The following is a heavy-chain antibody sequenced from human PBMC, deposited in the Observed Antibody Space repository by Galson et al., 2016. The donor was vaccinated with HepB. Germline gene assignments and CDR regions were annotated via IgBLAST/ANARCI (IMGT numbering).Heavy chain of an antibody. D-gene: IGHD2-15*01. Sequence: SLRLSCAASGFTFSSYWMSWVRQAPGKGLEWVANIKQDGSEKYYVDSVKGRFTISRDNAKNTLYLQMNSLRAEDTAVYYCAKRYCSGGSCYHVDHWGQGTLVIVSS. CDR3: AKRYCSGGSCYHVDH. CDR2: IKQDGSEK. J-gene: IGHJ5*02. CDR1: GFTFSSYW. V-gene: IGHV3-7*03.